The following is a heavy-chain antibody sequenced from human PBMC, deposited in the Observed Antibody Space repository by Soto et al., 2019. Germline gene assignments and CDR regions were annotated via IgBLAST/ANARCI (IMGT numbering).Heavy chain of an antibody. D-gene: IGHD2-2*01. CDR2: ISGSGGST. J-gene: IGHJ3*02. Sequence: GGSLRLSCAASGFTFSSYAMSWVRQAPGKGLEWVSAISGSGGSTYYADSVKGRFTISRDNSKNTLYLQMNSLRAEDTAVYYCAKDLAFSAGDIVVVPAAYDAFDIWGQGTMVTVSS. CDR1: GFTFSSYA. V-gene: IGHV3-23*01. CDR3: AKDLAFSAGDIVVVPAAYDAFDI.